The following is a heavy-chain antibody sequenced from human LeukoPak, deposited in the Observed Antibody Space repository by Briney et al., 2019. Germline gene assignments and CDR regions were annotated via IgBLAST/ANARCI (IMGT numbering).Heavy chain of an antibody. J-gene: IGHJ4*02. CDR2: ISSSGSTI. V-gene: IGHV3-48*04. Sequence: GGSLRLSCAASGFTFSSYAMSWVRQAPGKGLEWVSYISSSGSTIYYADSVKGRFTISRDNAKNSLYLQMNSLRAEDTAVYYCARAEYLVPNSWGQGTLVTVSS. CDR3: ARAEYLVPNS. CDR1: GFTFSSYA. D-gene: IGHD1-1*01.